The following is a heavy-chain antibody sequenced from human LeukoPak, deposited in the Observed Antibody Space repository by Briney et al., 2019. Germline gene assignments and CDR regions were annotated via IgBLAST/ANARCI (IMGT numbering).Heavy chain of an antibody. CDR1: GYTFTGYY. CDR3: ARGTGGSSWYDY. J-gene: IGHJ4*02. V-gene: IGHV1-2*04. D-gene: IGHD6-13*01. Sequence: ASVKVSCKASGYTFTGYYMHWVRQAPGQGLEWMGWINPNSGGTNYAQKFQGWVTVTRDTSISTAYMELSRLRSDDTAVYYCARGTGGSSWYDYWGQGTLVTVSS. CDR2: INPNSGGT.